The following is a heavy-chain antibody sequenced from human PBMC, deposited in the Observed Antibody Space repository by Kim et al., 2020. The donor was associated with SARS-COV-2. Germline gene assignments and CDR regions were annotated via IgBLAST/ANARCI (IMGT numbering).Heavy chain of an antibody. Sequence: PPLKKRVTMSVDTSKNQFSLKLSSVTAADTAVYYCVGLRLGELSSTHFDYWGQGTLVTVYS. V-gene: IGHV4-39*01. D-gene: IGHD3-16*02. J-gene: IGHJ4*02. CDR3: VGLRLGELSSTHFDY.